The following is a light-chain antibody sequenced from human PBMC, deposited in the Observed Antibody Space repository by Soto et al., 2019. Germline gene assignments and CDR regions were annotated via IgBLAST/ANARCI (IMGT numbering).Light chain of an antibody. CDR2: DAS. CDR1: QSVSKNY. V-gene: IGKV3D-20*02. J-gene: IGKJ5*01. CDR3: QVRTNWSIA. Sequence: EVVLMQSPGTLSLSPGERSTLSCMAIQSVSKNYLAWYQQKAGKAPRXLIYDASSRATGIPARCSGTGSGTDFTLTINNLEPEDFEIYYCQVRTNWSIAFGRGTRLEIK.